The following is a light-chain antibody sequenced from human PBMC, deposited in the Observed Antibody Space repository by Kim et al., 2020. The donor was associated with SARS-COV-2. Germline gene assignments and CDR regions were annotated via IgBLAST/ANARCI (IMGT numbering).Light chain of an antibody. V-gene: IGKV1-17*03. CDR1: QDINRF. J-gene: IGKJ2*03. CDR3: LQHKSYPYS. Sequence: SASVGDRVTITCRASQDINRFFAWCQQKPGKVPKRLIYHASTLQSGVPSRFSGSGAGTEFSLTISSLQPEDFATYYCLQHKSYPYSFGQGTKLEI. CDR2: HAS.